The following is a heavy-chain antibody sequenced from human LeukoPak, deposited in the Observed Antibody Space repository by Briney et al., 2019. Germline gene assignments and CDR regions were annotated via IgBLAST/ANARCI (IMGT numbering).Heavy chain of an antibody. CDR1: GYTFNIYG. CDR2: ISALNGHT. D-gene: IGHD2-2*01. CDR3: ARRRYSTSQNPNWFDP. J-gene: IGHJ5*02. Sequence: ASVKVSCKASGYTFNIYGITWVRQAPGQGLEWMGWISALNGHTNYVQKFQDRVTITRNTSISTAYMELSSLRSEDTAVYYCARRRYSTSQNPNWFDPWGQGTLVTVSS. V-gene: IGHV1-18*01.